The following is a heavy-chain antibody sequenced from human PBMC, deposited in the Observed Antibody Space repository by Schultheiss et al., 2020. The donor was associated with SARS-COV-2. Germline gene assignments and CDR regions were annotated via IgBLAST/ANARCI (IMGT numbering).Heavy chain of an antibody. J-gene: IGHJ3*02. Sequence: SVKVSCKASGGTFSSYAISWVRQAPGQGLEWMGGIIPIFGTANYAQKFQGRVTITADESTSTAYMELSSLRSDDTAVYYCARESWDSSDHDAFDIWGQGTTVTVSS. CDR1: GGTFSSYA. V-gene: IGHV1-69*13. CDR3: ARESWDSSDHDAFDI. D-gene: IGHD3-22*01. CDR2: IIPIFGTA.